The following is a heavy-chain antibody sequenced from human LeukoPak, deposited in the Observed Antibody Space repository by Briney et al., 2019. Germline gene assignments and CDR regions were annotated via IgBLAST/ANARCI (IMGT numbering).Heavy chain of an antibody. Sequence: GGSLSLSCAASRFTFSSYAMTWVRQAAGKGLEGVSGISDSGGTTDYADSVKGRFTISRDNSKNTLYLQMNSLRAEDTAVYYCAKRAELAVPGHFDYWGQGTLVTVSS. V-gene: IGHV3-23*01. J-gene: IGHJ4*02. CDR1: RFTFSSYA. D-gene: IGHD3-3*02. CDR3: AKRAELAVPGHFDY. CDR2: ISDSGGTT.